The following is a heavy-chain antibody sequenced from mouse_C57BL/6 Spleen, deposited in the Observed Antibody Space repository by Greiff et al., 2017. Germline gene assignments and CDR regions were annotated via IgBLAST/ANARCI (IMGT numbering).Heavy chain of an antibody. V-gene: IGHV1-7*01. CDR1: GYTFTSSW. CDR2: INPSSGYT. J-gene: IGHJ2*01. D-gene: IGHD4-1*01. CDR3: AIELTGTYFDY. Sequence: QVQLQQSGAELAKPGASVKLSCKASGYTFTSSWLHWVKQRPGQGLEWIGYINPSSGYTKYNQKFKDKATLTADKASSTAYMQLSSLTYEDSAVYYCAIELTGTYFDYWGQGTTLTVSS.